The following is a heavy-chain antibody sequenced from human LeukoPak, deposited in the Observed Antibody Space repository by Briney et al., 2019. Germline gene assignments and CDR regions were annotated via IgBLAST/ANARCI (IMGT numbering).Heavy chain of an antibody. Sequence: PSETPSLTCTVSGGSISSSSYYWGWIRQPPGKGLEWIGSIYYSGSTYYNPSLKSRVTISADTSKNQFSLKLSSVTAADTAVYYCAGVAGLDYWGQGTLVTVSS. V-gene: IGHV4-39*05. CDR1: GGSISSSSYY. CDR3: AGVAGLDY. J-gene: IGHJ4*02. D-gene: IGHD6-19*01. CDR2: IYYSGST.